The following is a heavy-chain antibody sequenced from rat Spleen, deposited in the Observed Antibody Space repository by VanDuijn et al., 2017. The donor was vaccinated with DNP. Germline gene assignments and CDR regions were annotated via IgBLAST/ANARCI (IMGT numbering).Heavy chain of an antibody. CDR1: GFTFSDYY. J-gene: IGHJ3*01. CDR2: IAYDGGIT. CDR3: ARLGWHGWFAY. Sequence: EVQLVESGGGLVQPGRSLKLSCAASGFTFSDYYMAWVRQAPTKGLEWVAYIAYDGGITYYGDSVKGRFTISRDNAKNTLYLQMSKLGSEDTAIYYCARLGWHGWFAYWGQGTLVTVSS. D-gene: IGHD1-11*01. V-gene: IGHV5-22*01.